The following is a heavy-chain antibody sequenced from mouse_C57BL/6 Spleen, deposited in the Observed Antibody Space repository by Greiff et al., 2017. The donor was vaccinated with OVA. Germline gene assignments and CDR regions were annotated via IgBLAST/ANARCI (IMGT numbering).Heavy chain of an antibody. CDR1: GYTFTSYG. J-gene: IGHJ3*01. D-gene: IGHD2-4*01. CDR3: AIYYDYEEFAY. Sequence: QVQLQQSGAELARPGASVKLSCKASGYTFTSYGISWVKQRTGQGLEWIGEIYPRSGNTYYNEKFKGKATLTADKSSSTAYMELRSLTSEDSAVYFCAIYYDYEEFAYWGQGTLVTVSA. V-gene: IGHV1-81*01. CDR2: IYPRSGNT.